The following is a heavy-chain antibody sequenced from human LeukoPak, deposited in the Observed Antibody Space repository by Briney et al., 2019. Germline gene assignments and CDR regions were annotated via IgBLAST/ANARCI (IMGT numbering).Heavy chain of an antibody. Sequence: SETLSLTCTVSGDSISRYYFSWIRQPPGKGLEWIGYIYYSGNTNYNPSLKSRITMSVDTSKNQVSLRLRSVTAADTAVYYCAREGMIGHHNWFDPWGQGTLVSVSS. CDR3: AREGMIGHHNWFDP. CDR2: IYYSGNT. V-gene: IGHV4-59*01. J-gene: IGHJ5*02. CDR1: GDSISRYY. D-gene: IGHD3-22*01.